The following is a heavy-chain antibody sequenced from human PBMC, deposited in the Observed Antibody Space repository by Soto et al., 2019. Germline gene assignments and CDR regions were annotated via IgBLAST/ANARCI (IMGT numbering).Heavy chain of an antibody. CDR1: GGSLSGYY. Sequence: QLHLQQWGAGLLKPSETLSLTCAVYGGSLSGYYWSWIRQPPGKGLEWIGEINHSGTSKSNPSLKKRLTISVDTSKNQFSRRLSSVTAADTAVYFCARYQTKRTISSAYYIFDVWGRGTLVTVSS. J-gene: IGHJ2*01. CDR2: INHSGTS. CDR3: ARYQTKRTISSAYYIFDV. D-gene: IGHD6-19*01. V-gene: IGHV4-34*01.